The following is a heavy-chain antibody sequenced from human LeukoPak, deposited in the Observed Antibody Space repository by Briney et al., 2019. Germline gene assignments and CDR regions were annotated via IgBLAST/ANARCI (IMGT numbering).Heavy chain of an antibody. J-gene: IGHJ4*02. CDR1: GGSIISSNYY. Sequence: SETLSLTCSVSGGSIISSNYYWGWIRQPPGKGLEWVGRIYTSGSTNYNPSLKSRVTISVDTSKSQFSLKLSSVIAADTAVYYCARATHEDFDSWGQGTLVTVSS. V-gene: IGHV4-61*02. CDR2: IYTSGST. CDR3: ARATHEDFDS.